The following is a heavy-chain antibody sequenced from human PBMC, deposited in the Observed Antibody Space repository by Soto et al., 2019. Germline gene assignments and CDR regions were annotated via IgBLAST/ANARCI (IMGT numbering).Heavy chain of an antibody. CDR1: GYSFTSYW. CDR3: ARHKGSVTIFGVVSYGMDV. Sequence: PGESLKISCKGSGYSFTSYWIGWVRQMPGKGLEWMGIIYPGDSDTRYSPSFQGQVTISADKSISTAYLQWSSLKASDTAMYYCARHKGSVTIFGVVSYGMDVWGQGTTVTVS. J-gene: IGHJ6*02. CDR2: IYPGDSDT. V-gene: IGHV5-51*01. D-gene: IGHD3-3*01.